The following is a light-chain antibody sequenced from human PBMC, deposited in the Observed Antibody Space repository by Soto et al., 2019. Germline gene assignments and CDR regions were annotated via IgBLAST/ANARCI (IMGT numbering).Light chain of an antibody. CDR1: QSISSW. V-gene: IGKV1-5*03. Sequence: DIQVTQSPSSLSASVGDRVTITCRASQSISSWLAWYQQQPGKAPKLLIYKASSLESGVPSRFSGSGAGTEFTLTISSLQPDDFATYYCQQYNSYSGTFGQGTKVDI. J-gene: IGKJ1*01. CDR3: QQYNSYSGT. CDR2: KAS.